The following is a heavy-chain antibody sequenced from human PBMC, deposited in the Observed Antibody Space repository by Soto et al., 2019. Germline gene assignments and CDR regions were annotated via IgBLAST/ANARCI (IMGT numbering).Heavy chain of an antibody. D-gene: IGHD1-26*01. CDR3: ATQEVGGTYVYTFDP. Sequence: QLHLRESGPGLVKPSETLSLTCTVSGGSITSSSYYWGWIRQPPGKGLEWIGSIYYSGSTYYNPSLKNRVTIPVDTSKNQFSLKLSSVTAADTAVYYCATQEVGGTYVYTFDPWGQGTLVTVSS. J-gene: IGHJ5*02. CDR1: GGSITSSSYY. CDR2: IYYSGST. V-gene: IGHV4-39*01.